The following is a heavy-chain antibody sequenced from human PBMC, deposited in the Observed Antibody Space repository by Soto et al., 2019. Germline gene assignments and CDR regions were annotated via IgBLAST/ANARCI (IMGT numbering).Heavy chain of an antibody. V-gene: IGHV1-46*01. CDR2: INPSGGST. J-gene: IGHJ4*02. CDR1: VYTFTRYY. D-gene: IGHD5-12*01. Sequence: ASVKVSCKASVYTFTRYYMHWVRQAPGQGLEWMGIINPSGGSTSYAQKFQGRVTMTRDTRTVYMELNSLRSADTAVYYCARGGWLQLRYFDYWGQGTLVTVSS. CDR3: ARGGWLQLRYFDY.